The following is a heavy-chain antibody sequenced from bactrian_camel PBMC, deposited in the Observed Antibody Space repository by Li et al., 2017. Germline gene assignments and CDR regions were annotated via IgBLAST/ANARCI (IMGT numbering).Heavy chain of an antibody. J-gene: IGHJ4*01. D-gene: IGHD5*01. CDR3: KRSASGPCAGY. Sequence: DVQLVESGGGLVQPGGSLRLSCTDPGFTSNNCAMNWFRQAAGKTREWVSTIRADGSRSYADSVKGRFTISEDRATDTVYLQMNSLKPEDTAMYSCKRSASGPCAGYWGQGTQVTVS. CDR2: IRADGSR. V-gene: IGHV3S42*01. CDR1: GFTSNNCA.